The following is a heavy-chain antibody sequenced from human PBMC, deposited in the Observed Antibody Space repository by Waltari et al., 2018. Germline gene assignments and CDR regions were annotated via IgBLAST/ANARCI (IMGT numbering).Heavy chain of an antibody. J-gene: IGHJ4*02. CDR2: VTATRGGT. V-gene: IGHV1-2*02. D-gene: IGHD2-21*02. CDR1: GYTFTGYY. Sequence: QVQLVQSGAEVKKPGASVKVSCKAYGYTFTGYYIHWVRKAPGQGLEWLGWVTATRGGTKYAQKFQGRVTMTRDTSSSTTYMELTRLTSDDTAVYYGTRDVPLRGGDSPYWGQGTLVTVSS. CDR3: TRDVPLRGGDSPY.